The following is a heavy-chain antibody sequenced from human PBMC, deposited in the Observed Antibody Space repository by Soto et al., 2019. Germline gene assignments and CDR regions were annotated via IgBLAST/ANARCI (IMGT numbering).Heavy chain of an antibody. Sequence: QVQLVESGGGVVQPGRSLRLSCAASGFTFSSYAMHWVRQAPGKGLEWVAVISYDGSNNYYADSVKGRFTISRDNSKNTLYLQMNSLRAEDTAVYYCARDRWYNWNYFDYWGQGTLVTVSS. D-gene: IGHD1-20*01. CDR3: ARDRWYNWNYFDY. J-gene: IGHJ4*02. CDR1: GFTFSSYA. CDR2: ISYDGSNN. V-gene: IGHV3-30-3*01.